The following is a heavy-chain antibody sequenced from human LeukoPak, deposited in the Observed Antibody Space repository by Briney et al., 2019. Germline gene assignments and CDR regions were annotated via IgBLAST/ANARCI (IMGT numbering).Heavy chain of an antibody. V-gene: IGHV4-31*03. CDR1: GGSLSSGDYF. J-gene: IGHJ4*02. CDR2: IYYTGST. CDR3: ARLDTALDY. D-gene: IGHD5-18*01. Sequence: PSETLSLTCTVSGGSLSSGDYFWSWIRQYPGKGLEWIGYIYYTGSTSYSPSLKSRVSISRDTSKNQFSLNLHSVTAADTAVYYCARLDTALDYWGQGTLVTVSS.